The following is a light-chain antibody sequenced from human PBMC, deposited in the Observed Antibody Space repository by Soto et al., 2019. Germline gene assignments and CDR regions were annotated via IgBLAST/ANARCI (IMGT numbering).Light chain of an antibody. Sequence: QSVLTQPPSVSGAPGQRVTISCTGSSSNIGADYDVHWYQHLPGTAPKLLIFGDYNRPSGVPDRISGSKSGTSASLAISGLQSEDEADYYCSAWDDSVYANVFGTGTKLTVL. CDR1: SSNIGADYD. CDR2: GDY. V-gene: IGLV1-40*01. CDR3: SAWDDSVYANV. J-gene: IGLJ1*01.